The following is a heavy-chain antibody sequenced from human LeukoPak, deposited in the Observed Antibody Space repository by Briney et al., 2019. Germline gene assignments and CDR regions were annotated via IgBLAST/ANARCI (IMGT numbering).Heavy chain of an antibody. Sequence: SETLSLTCTVSGGSISSYYWSWIRQPPGKGLEWIGYIYYSGSTNYNPSLKSRVTISVDTSKNQFSLKLSSVTSADPAVYYCARGIQLWSNWFDPWGQGPLVTVSS. V-gene: IGHV4-59*01. J-gene: IGHJ5*02. D-gene: IGHD5-18*01. CDR3: ARGIQLWSNWFDP. CDR2: IYYSGST. CDR1: GGSISSYY.